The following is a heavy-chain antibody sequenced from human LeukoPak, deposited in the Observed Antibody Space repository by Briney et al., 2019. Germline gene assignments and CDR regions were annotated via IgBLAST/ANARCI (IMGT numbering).Heavy chain of an antibody. CDR1: GYSISSGYF. CDR2: IYHSGST. CDR3: ATVAGNY. Sequence: SETLSLTCTVSGYSISSGYFWGWIRQPPGKGLEWIGSIYHSGSTYYNPSLKSRVTISVDTSKNQFSLKLSSVTAADTAVYYCATVAGNYWGQGTLVTVSS. J-gene: IGHJ4*02. D-gene: IGHD6-19*01. V-gene: IGHV4-38-2*02.